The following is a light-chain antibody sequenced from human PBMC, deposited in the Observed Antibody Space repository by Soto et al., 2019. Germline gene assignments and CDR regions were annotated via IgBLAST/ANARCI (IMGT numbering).Light chain of an antibody. J-gene: IGKJ3*01. CDR2: WAS. CDR1: QSVLSSSNNKNY. V-gene: IGKV4-1*01. CDR3: QHYYSTPFT. Sequence: DIVMTQSPDSLAVSLGERATINCKSSQSVLSSSNNKNYLAWYQHKPGQPPKLLIFWASTRESGVPDRFSGSGSGTDFTLTISSLQAEDVAVYYCQHYYSTPFTFGPGTKVDI.